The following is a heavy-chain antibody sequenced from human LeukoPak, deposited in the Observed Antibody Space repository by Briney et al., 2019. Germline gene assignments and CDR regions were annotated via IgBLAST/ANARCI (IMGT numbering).Heavy chain of an antibody. J-gene: IGHJ4*02. V-gene: IGHV4-39*01. Sequence: PSETLSPTCTVSGGSISSSSYWGWIRQPPGKGLEWLGTIYYAGSTYYSPSLKSRVTISVDTSKNQFSLKLTSVSAADTAVYYCARPRYNWNYYFDYWGQGTLVTVSS. CDR3: ARPRYNWNYYFDY. CDR2: IYYAGST. CDR1: GGSISSSSY. D-gene: IGHD1-7*01.